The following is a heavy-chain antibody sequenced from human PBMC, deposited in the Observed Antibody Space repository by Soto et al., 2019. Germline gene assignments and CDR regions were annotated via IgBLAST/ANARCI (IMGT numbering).Heavy chain of an antibody. D-gene: IGHD3-22*01. CDR2: INHSGST. J-gene: IGHJ4*02. V-gene: IGHV4-34*01. CDR1: GWSFSGYY. Sequence: PSETLSITCTLYGWSFSGYYWSWIRQPPGKGLEWIGEINHSGSTNYNPSLKSRVTISVDTSKNQFSLKLSSVTAADTAVYYCARGRTVRNYADDSSDYFYFFDYWGQGTQVTVSS. CDR3: ARGRTVRNYADDSSDYFYFFDY.